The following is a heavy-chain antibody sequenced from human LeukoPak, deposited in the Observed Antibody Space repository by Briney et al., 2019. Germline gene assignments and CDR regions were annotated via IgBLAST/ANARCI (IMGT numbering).Heavy chain of an antibody. V-gene: IGHV3-30*02. CDR1: EFTFSSYG. CDR3: TTDWDSGYDWPYYFDY. Sequence: GGSLRLSCAASEFTFSSYGMHWVRQAPGKGLEWVAFIRYDGSNKYYADSVKGRFTISRDDSKNTLYLQMNSLKTEDTAVYYCTTDWDSGYDWPYYFDYWGQGTLVTVSS. J-gene: IGHJ4*02. CDR2: IRYDGSNK. D-gene: IGHD5-12*01.